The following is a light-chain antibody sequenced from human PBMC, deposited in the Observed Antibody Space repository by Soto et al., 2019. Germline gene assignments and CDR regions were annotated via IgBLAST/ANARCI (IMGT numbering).Light chain of an antibody. CDR3: QQRSNWPPVIT. Sequence: EIVLTQSPATLSLSPGERATLSCRASQSVTTFLAWYQQKPDQAPRLLIYDASTRATGIPARFSGSGSGTDFTLTISSLEPEDFAVYYCQQRSNWPPVITFGGGTKV. V-gene: IGKV3-11*01. J-gene: IGKJ4*01. CDR1: QSVTTF. CDR2: DAS.